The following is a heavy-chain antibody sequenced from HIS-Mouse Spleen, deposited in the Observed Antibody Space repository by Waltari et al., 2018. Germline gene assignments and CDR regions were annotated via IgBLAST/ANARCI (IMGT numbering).Heavy chain of an antibody. J-gene: IGHJ4*02. Sequence: QVQLVDSVGGVVQPGRSLRLSCACSVFPLSSYGMQWVRQAPGKGLEWVAVISYDGSNKYYADSVKGRFTISRDNSKNTLYLQMNSLRAEDTAVYYCAKDKHHAFDYWGQGTLVTVSS. CDR3: AKDKHHAFDY. V-gene: IGHV3-30*18. CDR2: ISYDGSNK. CDR1: VFPLSSYG.